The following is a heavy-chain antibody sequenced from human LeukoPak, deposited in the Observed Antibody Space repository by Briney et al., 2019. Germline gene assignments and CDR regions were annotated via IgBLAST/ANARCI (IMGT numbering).Heavy chain of an antibody. CDR2: INPNSGDT. V-gene: IGHV1-2*02. D-gene: IGHD3-9*01. J-gene: IGHJ4*02. CDR1: GYTFTVYY. Sequence: GASVKVSCKTSGYTFTVYYMHWVRQAPGQGLEWMGWINPNSGDTNYAQNFQGRVTMTRDTSIGTAYMELSRLRSDDTAVYYCARGPRLVWGQGTLVTVSS. CDR3: ARGPRLV.